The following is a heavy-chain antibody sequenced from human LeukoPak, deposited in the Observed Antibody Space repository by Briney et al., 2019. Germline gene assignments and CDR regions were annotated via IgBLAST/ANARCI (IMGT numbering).Heavy chain of an antibody. V-gene: IGHV1-69*04. D-gene: IGHD1-26*01. Sequence: SVKVTCTASGGTFSSYTISWVRQDPGQRLEWMGRIIPILGIANYAQKFQGRVTITADKSTSTAYMELSSLRSEDTAVYYCARDRGSYSPFDYWGQGTLVTVSS. CDR3: ARDRGSYSPFDY. CDR2: IIPILGIA. J-gene: IGHJ4*02. CDR1: GGTFSSYT.